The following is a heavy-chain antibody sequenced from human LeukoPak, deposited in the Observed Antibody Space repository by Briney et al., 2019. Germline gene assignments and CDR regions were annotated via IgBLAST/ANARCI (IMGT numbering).Heavy chain of an antibody. D-gene: IGHD1-1*01. V-gene: IGHV4-59*01. CDR2: IYYSGST. J-gene: IGHJ4*02. CDR3: ARVIRVDDNPLFGF. Sequence: SETLSLTCTVSGGSISSYYWSWIRQPPGKGLEWIGYIYYSGSTNYNPSLKSRVTISVDTSKNQFSLKLSSVTAADTAVYYCARVIRVDDNPLFGFWGQGTLVTVSS. CDR1: GGSISSYY.